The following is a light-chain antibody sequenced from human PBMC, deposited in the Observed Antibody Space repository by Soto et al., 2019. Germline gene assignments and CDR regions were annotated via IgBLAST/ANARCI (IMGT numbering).Light chain of an antibody. V-gene: IGLV2-23*02. CDR1: SSDVGSYNL. CDR3: CSYAGSSTFV. J-gene: IGLJ2*01. CDR2: EDT. Sequence: QSALTQPASVSGSPGQSITISCSGTSSDVGSYNLVSWYQQHPGKAPKLMIYEDTKWPSGVSNRFSGSKSGNTASLTISGLQAEDEADYYCCSYAGSSTFVFGGGTKVTVL.